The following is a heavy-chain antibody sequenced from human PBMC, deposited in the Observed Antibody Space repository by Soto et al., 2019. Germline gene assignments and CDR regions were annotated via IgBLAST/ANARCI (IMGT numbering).Heavy chain of an antibody. D-gene: IGHD6-13*01. CDR1: WFSLSTSGMC. V-gene: IGHV2-70*11. CDR3: ARIRGIAAAGTVVYYYYYYMDV. CDR2: IDWDDDK. J-gene: IGHJ6*03. Sequence: SCPTLVNPTHTLTLTCTFSWFSLSTSGMCVSWIRQPPRKAPEWLLRIDWDDDKYYSTSLKTRLTISKDTSKNQVVLIMTNMDPVDTATYYCARIRGIAAAGTVVYYYYYYMDVWGKGTTVTVSS.